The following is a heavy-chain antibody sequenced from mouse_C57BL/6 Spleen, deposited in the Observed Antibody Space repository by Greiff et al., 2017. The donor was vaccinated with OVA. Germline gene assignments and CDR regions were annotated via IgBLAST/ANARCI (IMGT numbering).Heavy chain of an antibody. D-gene: IGHD2-1*01. CDR2: IRLKSDNYAT. CDR3: TGWGGNYYFDY. V-gene: IGHV6-3*01. Sequence: EVMLVESGGGLVQPGGSMKLSCVASGFTFSNYWMNWVRQSPEKGLEWVAQIRLKSDNYATHYAESVKGRFTISRDDSKSSVYLQMNNLRAEDTGIYYCTGWGGNYYFDYWGQGTTLTVSS. J-gene: IGHJ2*01. CDR1: GFTFSNYW.